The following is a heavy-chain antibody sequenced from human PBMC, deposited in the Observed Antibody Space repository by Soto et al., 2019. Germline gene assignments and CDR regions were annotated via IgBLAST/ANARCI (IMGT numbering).Heavy chain of an antibody. Sequence: EVQLVESGGDMVQPGGSLRLSCAAFGFTGSDNYISQVRQAPGKRLEWVSVIYSSGTTYYPDSVKGRFTISRDNSNNMLYLQMNSLRVENTAVYYCASSPTRTNYADRFDHWGQGTLVTVSS. CDR1: GFTGSDNY. V-gene: IGHV3-66*01. J-gene: IGHJ5*02. CDR3: ASSPTRTNYADRFDH. D-gene: IGHD4-4*01. CDR2: IYSSGTT.